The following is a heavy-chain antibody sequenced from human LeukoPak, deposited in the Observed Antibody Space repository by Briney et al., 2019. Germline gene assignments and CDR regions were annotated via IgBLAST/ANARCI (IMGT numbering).Heavy chain of an antibody. CDR3: AKDRLPPNQCSSTSCYGEYFQH. V-gene: IGHV3-30*02. D-gene: IGHD2-2*01. CDR1: GFTFSSYG. CDR2: IRYDGSNK. Sequence: PGGSLRLSCAASGFTFSSYGMHWVRQAPGKGLEWVAFIRYDGSNKYYADSVKGRFTISRDNSKNTLYLQMNSLRAEDTAVYYCAKDRLPPNQCSSTSCYGEYFQHWGQGTLVTVSS. J-gene: IGHJ1*01.